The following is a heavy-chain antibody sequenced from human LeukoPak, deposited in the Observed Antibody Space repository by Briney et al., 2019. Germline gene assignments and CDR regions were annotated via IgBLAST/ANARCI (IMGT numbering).Heavy chain of an antibody. CDR2: IIPMLDIA. V-gene: IGHV1-69*02. J-gene: IGHJ3*02. D-gene: IGHD2-2*02. Sequence: AASVKVSCKASGGTFRSYTIVWVRQASGQGLEWMGRIIPMLDIANYAQKFQGRVTIIADKSTSTAYMELSSLRSEDTAVYYCASPRDCSTTSCYNDDAFDIWGQGTMVTVSS. CDR3: ASPRDCSTTSCYNDDAFDI. CDR1: GGTFRSYT.